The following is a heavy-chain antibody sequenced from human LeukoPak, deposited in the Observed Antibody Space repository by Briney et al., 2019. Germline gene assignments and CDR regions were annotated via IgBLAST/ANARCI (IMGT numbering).Heavy chain of an antibody. CDR2: ISSNGGST. V-gene: IGHV3-64*01. CDR3: ARDRCGDYSYWYFDL. CDR1: GFTFSSYA. D-gene: IGHD4-17*01. Sequence: GGSLRLSCAASGFTFSSYAMHWVRQAPGKGLEYVSAISSNGGSTYYANSVKGRFTISRDNSKNTLYLQMGSLRAEDMAVYYCARDRCGDYSYWYFDLWGRGTLVTVSS. J-gene: IGHJ2*01.